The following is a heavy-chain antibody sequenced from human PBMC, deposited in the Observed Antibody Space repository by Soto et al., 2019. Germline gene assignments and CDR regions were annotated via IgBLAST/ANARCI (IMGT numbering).Heavy chain of an antibody. V-gene: IGHV1-69*01. CDR3: ASSQGSSTSLEIYYYYYYGMDV. Sequence: QVQLVQSGAEVKKPGSSVKVSCKASGGTFSSYAISWVRQAPGQGLEWMGGIIPISDTTNYAQKFQGRVTITADESTSTASMELSSLSSADTAVYYCASSQGSSTSLEIYYYYYYGMDVWGQGTTVTVSS. CDR2: IIPISDTT. CDR1: GGTFSSYA. D-gene: IGHD2-2*01. J-gene: IGHJ6*02.